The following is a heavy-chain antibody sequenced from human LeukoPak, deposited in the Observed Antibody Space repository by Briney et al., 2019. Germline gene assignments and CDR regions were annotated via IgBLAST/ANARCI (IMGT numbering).Heavy chain of an antibody. J-gene: IGHJ2*01. CDR1: GFTFTSSA. CDR3: AAESGSYSGYWYFDL. V-gene: IGHV1-58*02. D-gene: IGHD1-26*01. CDR2: IVVGSGNT. Sequence: ASVKVSCKASGFTFTSSAMQWVRQARGQRLEWIGWIVVGSGNTNYAQKFQERVTITRDMSTSTAYMQLSRLRSEDTAVYYYAAESGSYSGYWYFDLWGRGTLVTVSS.